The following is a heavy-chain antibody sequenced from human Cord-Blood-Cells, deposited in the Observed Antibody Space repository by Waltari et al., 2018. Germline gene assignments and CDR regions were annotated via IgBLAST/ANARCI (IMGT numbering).Heavy chain of an antibody. J-gene: IGHJ5*02. D-gene: IGHD3-22*01. Sequence: EVQLVQSGAEVKKPGESLKISCKGSGYSFTSYWIGWVRQMPGKGLEWMGIIYPCDSDTRYSPSFQGQVTISADKSISTAYLQWSSLKASDTAMYYCARHSEYYDSSGYYLNWFDPWGQGTLVTVSS. CDR3: ARHSEYYDSSGYYLNWFDP. V-gene: IGHV5-51*01. CDR2: IYPCDSDT. CDR1: GYSFTSYW.